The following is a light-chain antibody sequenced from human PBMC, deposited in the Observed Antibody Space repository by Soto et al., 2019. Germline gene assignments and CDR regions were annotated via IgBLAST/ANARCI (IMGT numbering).Light chain of an antibody. Sequence: AIRMTQSPSSFSASTGDRVTITCRASQGISSYLAWYQQKPGKAPKLLIYAASTLQSGVPSRFSGSGSGTDFTLTISCLQSEDFATYYGQPYYSYPQTTFGQGTKVEIK. CDR1: QGISSY. CDR3: QPYYSYPQTT. V-gene: IGKV1-8*01. J-gene: IGKJ1*01. CDR2: AAS.